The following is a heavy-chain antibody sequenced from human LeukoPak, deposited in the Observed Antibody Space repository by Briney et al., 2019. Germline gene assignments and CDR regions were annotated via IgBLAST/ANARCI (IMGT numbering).Heavy chain of an antibody. CDR3: ARATDILTGYWGHRFDP. D-gene: IGHD3-9*01. Sequence: SETRSLTCGVYGGSFSGYYWSWIRHPPGKGLEWIGDINHSGSTNYNPSLKSRVTLSVETSKNKFSLKLSSVTAADTAVYECARATDILTGYWGHRFDPWGQGTLVTVSS. CDR2: INHSGST. V-gene: IGHV4-34*01. CDR1: GGSFSGYY. J-gene: IGHJ5*02.